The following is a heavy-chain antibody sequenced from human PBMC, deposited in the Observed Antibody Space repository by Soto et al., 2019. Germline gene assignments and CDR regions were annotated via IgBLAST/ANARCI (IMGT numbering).Heavy chain of an antibody. CDR1: GFTFNSYA. CDR2: ISESGGST. Sequence: GALRVSCAASGFTFNSYAMRWVRQGPGKGLEYVSGISESGGSTFYADAVKGRFTISRDDSKDTLFLQMSSLRAEDTAVYYCVQGSSGYYSFYYYGVDVWGQGTTVTVSS. D-gene: IGHD2-15*01. CDR3: VQGSSGYYSFYYYGVDV. V-gene: IGHV3-23*01. J-gene: IGHJ6*02.